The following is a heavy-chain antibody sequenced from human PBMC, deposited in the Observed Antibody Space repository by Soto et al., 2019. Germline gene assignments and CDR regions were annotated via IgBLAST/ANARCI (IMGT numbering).Heavy chain of an antibody. CDR3: ARSRRGGPPFDS. Sequence: PSETLSLTCTVSGGSIRSGDYYWSWIRQPPGKGLESIGYIYYSGSTYYNPSLKSRVTISVDTSKNQFSLKLSSATAADTAVYYCARSRRGGPPFDSWGQGALVTVS. V-gene: IGHV4-30-4*01. D-gene: IGHD2-15*01. CDR1: GGSIRSGDYY. CDR2: IYYSGST. J-gene: IGHJ4*02.